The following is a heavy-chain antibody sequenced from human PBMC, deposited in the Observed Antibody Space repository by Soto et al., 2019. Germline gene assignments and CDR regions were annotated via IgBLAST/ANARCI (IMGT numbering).Heavy chain of an antibody. D-gene: IGHD3-10*01. CDR2: IYYSGST. Sequence: SETLSLTCTVSGGSISSYYWSWIRQPPGKGLEWIGYIYYSGSTNYNPSLKSRVTISVDTSKNQFSLKLSSVTAADTAVYYCARDVAVLLWFGEFKAYYYYGMDVWGQGTTVT. J-gene: IGHJ6*02. CDR3: ARDVAVLLWFGEFKAYYYYGMDV. CDR1: GGSISSYY. V-gene: IGHV4-59*12.